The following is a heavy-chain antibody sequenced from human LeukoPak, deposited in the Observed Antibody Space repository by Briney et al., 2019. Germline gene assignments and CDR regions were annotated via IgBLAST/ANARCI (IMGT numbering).Heavy chain of an antibody. CDR3: ARDTNDILTGYYAEPQFDY. D-gene: IGHD3-9*01. V-gene: IGHV1-69*06. J-gene: IGHJ4*02. CDR2: IIPIFCTA. Sequence: SVTVSCMPSGRTFSSYAISWVRQAPGHGLEWMGGIIPIFCTANYATKFQGRVTITADKSTSTAYMELSSLRSEDTAVYYCARDTNDILTGYYAEPQFDYWGQGTMVTVSS. CDR1: GRTFSSYA.